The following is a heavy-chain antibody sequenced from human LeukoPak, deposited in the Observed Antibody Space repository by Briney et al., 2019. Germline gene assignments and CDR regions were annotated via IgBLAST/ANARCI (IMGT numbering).Heavy chain of an antibody. CDR1: GFTFTDYW. Sequence: PGGSLRLSCAVSGFTFTDYWMNWVREAPGKGLEWVASIRQDGGEKSYVDSVKGRFTISRDNTKSSLYLQINSLRAEDTAVYYCARDLGDYGGYNWFDPWGQGTLVSVSS. CDR3: ARDLGDYGGYNWFDP. D-gene: IGHD4-17*01. V-gene: IGHV3-7*01. CDR2: IRQDGGEK. J-gene: IGHJ5*02.